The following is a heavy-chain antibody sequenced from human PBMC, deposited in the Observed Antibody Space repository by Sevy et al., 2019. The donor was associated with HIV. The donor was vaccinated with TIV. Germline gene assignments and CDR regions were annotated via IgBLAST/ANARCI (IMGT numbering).Heavy chain of an antibody. V-gene: IGHV1-69*13. CDR2: IIPMSGAT. Sequence: ASVKVSCKVSGGTFASHAISWVRQAPGQGLEWMGRIIPMSGATNNAHELQGRVTITADESTSTVYMELSGLGSDDTAVYYCARDMAEFVEVTSTYDFEFWGQGTLVTVSS. D-gene: IGHD2-21*02. CDR1: GGTFASHA. J-gene: IGHJ4*02. CDR3: ARDMAEFVEVTSTYDFEF.